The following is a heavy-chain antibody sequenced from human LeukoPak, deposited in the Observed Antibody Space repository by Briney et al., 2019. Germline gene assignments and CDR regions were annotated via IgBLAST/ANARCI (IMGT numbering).Heavy chain of an antibody. V-gene: IGHV4-59*01. CDR1: GGSISSYY. CDR2: IYYSGST. D-gene: IGHD3-22*01. J-gene: IGHJ4*02. Sequence: SETLSLTCTVSGGSISSYYWSWIRQPPGKGLEWIGYIYYSGSTNYNPSLKSRVTISVDTSKNQFSLKLSSVTAADTAVYYCARGRNHYCDSSGHAFDIWGQGTLVTVSS. CDR3: ARGRNHYCDSSGHAFDI.